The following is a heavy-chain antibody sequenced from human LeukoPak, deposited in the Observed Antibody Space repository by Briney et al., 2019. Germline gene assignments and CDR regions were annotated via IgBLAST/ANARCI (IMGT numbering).Heavy chain of an antibody. CDR3: ARNHCSSTSCYFWYFDY. J-gene: IGHJ4*02. D-gene: IGHD2-2*01. CDR1: GGTFSSYA. V-gene: IGHV1-69*05. CDR2: IIPIFGTA. Sequence: SVEVSCKASGGTFSSYAISWVRQAPGQGLEWMGRIIPIFGTANYAQKFQGRVTITTDESTSTAYMELSSLRSEDTAVYYCARNHCSSTSCYFWYFDYWGQGTLVTVSS.